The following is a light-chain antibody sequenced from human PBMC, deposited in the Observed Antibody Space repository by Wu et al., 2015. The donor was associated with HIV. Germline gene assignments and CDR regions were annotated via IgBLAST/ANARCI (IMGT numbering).Light chain of an antibody. V-gene: IGKV1-39*01. CDR3: QQSYSTHIT. CDR2: AAS. J-gene: IGKJ3*01. CDR1: QSISSY. Sequence: DIQMTQSPSSLSASVGDRVTITCRASQSISSYLNWYQQKPGKAPKLLIYAASSLQSGVPSRFSGSGSGTDFTLTISSLQPEDFATYYCQQSYSTHITFG.